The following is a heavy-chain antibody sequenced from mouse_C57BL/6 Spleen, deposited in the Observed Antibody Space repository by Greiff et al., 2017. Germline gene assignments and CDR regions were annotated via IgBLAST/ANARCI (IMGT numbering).Heavy chain of an antibody. Sequence: VQLVESGAELVRPGASVKLSCKASGYTFTDYYINWVKPRPGQGLEWIARIYPGSGNTYYNEKFKGKATLTAEKSSSTAYMQLSSQSSEDSAVYFGAREGDYWYFDVWGTGTTVTVAS. CDR2: IYPGSGNT. CDR1: GYTFTDYY. J-gene: IGHJ1*03. V-gene: IGHV1-76*01. CDR3: AREGDYWYFDV.